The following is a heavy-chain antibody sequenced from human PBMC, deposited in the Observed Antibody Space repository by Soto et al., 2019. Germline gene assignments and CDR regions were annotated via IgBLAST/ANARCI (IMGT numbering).Heavy chain of an antibody. D-gene: IGHD2-2*01. CDR2: ISYDGSNK. CDR1: GFTFSSYG. J-gene: IGHJ6*03. V-gene: IGHV3-30*18. Sequence: GGSLRLSCAASGFTFSSYGMHWVRQAPGKGLEWVAVISYDGSNKYYADSVKGRFTISRDNSKNTLYLQMNSLRAEDTAVYYCAKFPSMVPAAYWGYYYYYMDVWGKGTTVTVSS. CDR3: AKFPSMVPAAYWGYYYYYMDV.